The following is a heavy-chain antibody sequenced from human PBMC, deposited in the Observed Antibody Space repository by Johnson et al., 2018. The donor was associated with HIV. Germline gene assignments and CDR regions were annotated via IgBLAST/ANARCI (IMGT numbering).Heavy chain of an antibody. D-gene: IGHD3-22*01. V-gene: IGHV3-9*01. CDR2: ISWNSGSI. CDR3: AKDLPPMILVGGDAFDI. J-gene: IGHJ3*02. CDR1: GFTFDDYA. Sequence: VQLVESGGVVVQPGGSLRFSCAASGFTFDDYAMHWVRQAPGKGLEWVSGISWNSGSIGYADSVKGRFTISRDNSKNTLYLQMNSLRAEDTAVYYCAKDLPPMILVGGDAFDIWGQGTMVTVSS.